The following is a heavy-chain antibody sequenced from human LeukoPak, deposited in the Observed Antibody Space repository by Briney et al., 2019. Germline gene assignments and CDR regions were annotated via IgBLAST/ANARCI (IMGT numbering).Heavy chain of an antibody. V-gene: IGHV4-39*01. Sequence: SETLSLTRTVSGGSISSSSYYWGWIRQPPGKGLEWIGSIYYSGSTYYNPSLKSRVTISVDTSKNQLSLKLSSVTAADTAVYFCARGHTMRYSFGTGVDYWGQGTLVTVSS. CDR3: ARGHTMRYSFGTGVDY. D-gene: IGHD5-18*01. J-gene: IGHJ4*02. CDR2: IYYSGST. CDR1: GGSISSSSYY.